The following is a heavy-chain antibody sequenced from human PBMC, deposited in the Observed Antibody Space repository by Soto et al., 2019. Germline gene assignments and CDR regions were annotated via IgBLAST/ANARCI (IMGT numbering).Heavy chain of an antibody. J-gene: IGHJ4*02. Sequence: GGSLRLSCAASGSPFNVHWVRQAPGKGPEWMAHISPDGSNQYWADSVKGRFTSSRDNAKNTVYLQMNSLRAEDTAVYYCARVIVRTSYYDSSGYYFNYWGQGTLVTVSS. D-gene: IGHD3-22*01. V-gene: IGHV3-30*01. CDR2: ISPDGSNQ. CDR3: ARVIVRTSYYDSSGYYFNY. CDR1: GSPFN.